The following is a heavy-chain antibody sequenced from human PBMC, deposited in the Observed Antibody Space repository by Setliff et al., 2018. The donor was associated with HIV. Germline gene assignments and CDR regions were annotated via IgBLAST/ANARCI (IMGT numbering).Heavy chain of an antibody. CDR1: GGSVSSVNYY. CDR2: IHYTGST. Sequence: SETLSLTCSVSGGSVSSVNYYWSWIRQPPGKGLEWIGYIHYTGSTTYNPSLKSRVTISVDTSKNQFSLKLSSVTAADTAVYYCAKRPGYGYPFHIWGQGTMVTVSS. D-gene: IGHD5-18*01. J-gene: IGHJ3*02. V-gene: IGHV4-61*01. CDR3: AKRPGYGYPFHI.